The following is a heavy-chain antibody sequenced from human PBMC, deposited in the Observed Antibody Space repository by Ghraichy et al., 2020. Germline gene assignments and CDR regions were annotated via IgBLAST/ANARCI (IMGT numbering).Heavy chain of an antibody. CDR3: ARDWRSGYSNDAFDI. D-gene: IGHD3-22*01. CDR1: EFTFSSYG. CDR2: IGYDGSNK. Sequence: GGSLRLSCAASEFTFSSYGMHWVRQAPGKGLEWVAVIGYDGSNKYYADSVKGRFTISRDNSKNTLYLQMDSLRAEDTAVYYCARDWRSGYSNDAFDIWGQGTMVTVSS. J-gene: IGHJ3*02. V-gene: IGHV3-33*01.